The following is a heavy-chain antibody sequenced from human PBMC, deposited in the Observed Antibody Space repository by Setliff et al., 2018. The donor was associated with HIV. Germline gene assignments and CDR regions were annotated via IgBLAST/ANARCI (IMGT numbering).Heavy chain of an antibody. J-gene: IGHJ4*02. V-gene: IGHV1-8*03. CDR1: GYIFMNND. D-gene: IGHD6-6*01. Sequence: GASVKVSCKASGYIFMNNDISWVRQAPGQGLEWVGWVNPNRGNTGFAQKFQGRLTITRDTSTNTVYLELSSLRSEDTAMYYCAREMFMYTSSEGFPFDLWGQGTLVTVSS. CDR3: AREMFMYTSSEGFPFDL. CDR2: VNPNRGNT.